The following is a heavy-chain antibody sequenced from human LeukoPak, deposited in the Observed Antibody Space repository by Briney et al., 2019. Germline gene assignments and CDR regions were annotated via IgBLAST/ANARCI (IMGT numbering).Heavy chain of an antibody. D-gene: IGHD3-16*01. CDR3: ARLWSLTFGGVMLDY. V-gene: IGHV5-51*01. CDR2: IYPGDSDT. Sequence: GESLKISCKGSGYSFTCYWIGWVRQMPGKGLEWMGIIYPGDSDTRYSPSFQGQVTISADKSISTAYLQWSSLKASDTAMYYCARLWSLTFGGVMLDYWGQGTLVTVSS. CDR1: GYSFTCYW. J-gene: IGHJ4*02.